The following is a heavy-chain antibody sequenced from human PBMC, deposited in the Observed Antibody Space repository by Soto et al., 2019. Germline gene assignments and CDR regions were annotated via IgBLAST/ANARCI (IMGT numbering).Heavy chain of an antibody. V-gene: IGHV3-64*01. CDR1: GFTFSSYD. CDR2: ISSNGGTT. D-gene: IGHD1-26*01. J-gene: IGHJ4*02. CDR3: VRRVSGSYGY. Sequence: EVQLAESGGGMVQPGGSLRLSCVASGFTFSSYDMHWVRQAPGKGLEYVSSISSNGGTTYYGNSVKGRFTISRDNSKNTLSPQMGSLREERMAVYYCVRRVSGSYGYWGQGTLVTVSS.